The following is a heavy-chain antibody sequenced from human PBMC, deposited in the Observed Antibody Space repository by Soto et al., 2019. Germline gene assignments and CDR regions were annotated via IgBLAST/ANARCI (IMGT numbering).Heavy chain of an antibody. J-gene: IGHJ4*02. Sequence: QVQLVESGGGVVQPGRSLRLSCAASGFTFSSYGMHWVRQAPGKGLEWEAVISYDGSNKYSADSVKGRFTISRDNSKNTLYLQMNSLRAEDTAVYYCAKDGGYSSGWYGTDYWGQGTLVTVSS. CDR3: AKDGGYSSGWYGTDY. CDR1: GFTFSSYG. D-gene: IGHD6-19*01. CDR2: ISYDGSNK. V-gene: IGHV3-30*18.